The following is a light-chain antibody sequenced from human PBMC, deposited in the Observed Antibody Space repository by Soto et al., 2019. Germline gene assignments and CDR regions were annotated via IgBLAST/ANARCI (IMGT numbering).Light chain of an antibody. Sequence: EIVLTQSPGTLSLSPGERATLSCRASQSVKSDYLAWYQQKPGQAPRLLIYGASSRAPGIPDRFSGSGSGTDFTLTISRLEPEDFAVYYCHQYGSSTWTFGQGTKMEIK. V-gene: IGKV3-20*01. CDR3: HQYGSSTWT. CDR1: QSVKSDY. J-gene: IGKJ1*01. CDR2: GAS.